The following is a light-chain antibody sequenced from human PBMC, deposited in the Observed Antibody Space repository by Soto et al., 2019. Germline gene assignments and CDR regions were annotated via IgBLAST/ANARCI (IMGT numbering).Light chain of an antibody. J-gene: IGLJ3*02. V-gene: IGLV2-23*01. CDR1: SSDVGSYNS. CDR3: CAFAYSRVV. Sequence: QSALTQPASVSGSPGQSIAISCTGTSSDVGSYNSVSWYQQHPGKAPKLMIYEATKWPSGVSHRFSGSKSGSTASLTISGLQAEDEADYYCCAFAYSRVVFGGGTKVTVL. CDR2: EAT.